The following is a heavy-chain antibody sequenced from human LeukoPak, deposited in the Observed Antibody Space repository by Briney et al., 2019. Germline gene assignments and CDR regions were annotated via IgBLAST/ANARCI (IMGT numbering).Heavy chain of an antibody. J-gene: IGHJ4*02. CDR1: GYTFTSYY. D-gene: IGHD1-26*01. CDR3: AREWELGLDY. Sequence: GASVKVSCKASGYTFTSYYMHWVRQAPGQGLEWMGIINPSGGSTSYAQNLQGRVTMTRDMSTSTVYMELSSLRSEDTAVYYCAREWELGLDYWGKGTLVTVSS. V-gene: IGHV1-46*01. CDR2: INPSGGST.